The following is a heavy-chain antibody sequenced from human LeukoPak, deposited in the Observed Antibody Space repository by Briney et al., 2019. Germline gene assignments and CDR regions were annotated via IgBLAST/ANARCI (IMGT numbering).Heavy chain of an antibody. J-gene: IGHJ4*02. CDR2: IYTSGST. V-gene: IGHV4-4*07. CDR3: ARDRDGSIYFDY. D-gene: IGHD4-23*01. Sequence: PSETLSLTCAVYGGSFSGYYWSWLRQPAGKGLEWLGRIYTSGSTNYNPSLKSRVTISIATSKNQFSLKLTSVTASDTAVYYCARDRDGSIYFDYWGQGALVTVSS. CDR1: GGSFSGYY.